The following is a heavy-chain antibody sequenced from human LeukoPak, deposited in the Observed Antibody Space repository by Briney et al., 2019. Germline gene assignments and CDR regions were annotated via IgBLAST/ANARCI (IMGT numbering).Heavy chain of an antibody. D-gene: IGHD6-13*01. CDR1: GFTFTDYY. V-gene: IGHV3-11*06. J-gene: IGHJ6*02. Sequence: GGSLRLSCAASGFTFTDYYMSWIRQAPGKGLEWVSYIRSRISVTKNADSVEGRLTISTDNAKNSLYLKMNILRDEDTAVYYCARVLSSSWGAYYYYGMDVWGQGTTVTVSS. CDR3: ARVLSSSWGAYYYYGMDV. CDR2: IRSRISVT.